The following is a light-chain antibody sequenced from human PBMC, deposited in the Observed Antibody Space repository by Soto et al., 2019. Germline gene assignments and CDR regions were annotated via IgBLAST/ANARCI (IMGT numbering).Light chain of an antibody. CDR1: QSVTTY. Sequence: EIVLTQSPATLSLSPGERATLSCRASQSVTTYLAWYQQKPGQAPRLLIYDTSKRATGIPARFSGSGSGTDFILTISRLEPEDFAVYYCQHYGSSWTFGQGTKWIS. J-gene: IGKJ1*01. CDR3: QHYGSSWT. CDR2: DTS. V-gene: IGKV3-20*01.